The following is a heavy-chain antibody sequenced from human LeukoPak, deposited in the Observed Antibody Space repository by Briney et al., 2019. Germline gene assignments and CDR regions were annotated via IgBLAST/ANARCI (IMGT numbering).Heavy chain of an antibody. V-gene: IGHV3-48*01. J-gene: IGHJ5*02. CDR1: GFTFSSYS. CDR3: AKGQPPYCTSDTCHRFDWFDP. CDR2: ISSSSSTT. Sequence: GGSLRLSCAASGFTFSSYSMNWVRQAPGKGLEWVSYISSSSSTTYYADSVKGRFTISRDNSKSSLYLQLNSLRAEDTATYYCAKGQPPYCTSDTCHRFDWFDPWGQGTLVTVSS. D-gene: IGHD2-8*02.